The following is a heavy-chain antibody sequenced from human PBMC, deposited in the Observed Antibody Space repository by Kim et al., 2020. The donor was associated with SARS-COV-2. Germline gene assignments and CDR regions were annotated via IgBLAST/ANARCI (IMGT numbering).Heavy chain of an antibody. V-gene: IGHV4-34*01. CDR1: GGSFSGYY. Sequence: SETLSLTCAVYGGSFSGYYWSWIRQPPGKGLEWIGEINHSGSTNYNPSLKSRVTISVDTSKNQFSLKLSSVTAADTAVYYCARCSRYCSSTSCYYYYYYGMDVWGQGTTVTVSS. J-gene: IGHJ6*02. D-gene: IGHD2-2*01. CDR3: ARCSRYCSSTSCYYYYYYGMDV. CDR2: INHSGST.